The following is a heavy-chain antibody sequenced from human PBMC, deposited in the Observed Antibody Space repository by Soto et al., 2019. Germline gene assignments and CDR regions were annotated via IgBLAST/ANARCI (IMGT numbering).Heavy chain of an antibody. D-gene: IGHD2-2*01. V-gene: IGHV3-30*03. Sequence: GGSLRLSCGASGFTFSNYGMHWVRQAPGKGLEWVAVISYDGSNKYYGDSVKGRFTISRDNSKNTVHLQMNSLRDEDTAVYYCASERGYCSSTSCYATPFDYWGQGTLVTVSS. CDR1: GFTFSNYG. CDR2: ISYDGSNK. J-gene: IGHJ4*02. CDR3: ASERGYCSSTSCYATPFDY.